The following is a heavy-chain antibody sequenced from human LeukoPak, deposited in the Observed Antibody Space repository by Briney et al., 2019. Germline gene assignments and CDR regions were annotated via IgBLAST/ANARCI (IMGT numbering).Heavy chain of an antibody. CDR1: GLTFIAYG. J-gene: IGHJ4*02. CDR3: AKDHSSHSRVYASGSFFPAFDY. CDR2: IRYDGTNE. D-gene: IGHD3-10*01. V-gene: IGHV3-30*02. Sequence: PGGSLRVSCATSGLTFIAYGMHWVGQAPGKGRHGVASIRYDGTNEYYAHSVKGRFTVSRDNSKTTLYLQMKSLKTDDTAVYYCAKDHSSHSRVYASGSFFPAFDYWGQGTLVTVSS.